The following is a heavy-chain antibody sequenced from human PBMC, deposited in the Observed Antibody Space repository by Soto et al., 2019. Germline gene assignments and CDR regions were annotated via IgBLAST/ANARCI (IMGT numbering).Heavy chain of an antibody. Sequence: QVQLVQSGDEVKKPGASVKVSCKASGYTFTSYGISWVRQAPGLGLEWMGWISAYYGNTNYAQKLQGKFTMTTDTTTSTAYREQRSLRSDDTALYYGARVAYIYGSVYWGQGTLVTVPS. CDR1: GYTFTSYG. CDR3: ARVAYIYGSVY. V-gene: IGHV1-18*01. CDR2: ISAYYGNT. D-gene: IGHD5-18*01. J-gene: IGHJ4*02.